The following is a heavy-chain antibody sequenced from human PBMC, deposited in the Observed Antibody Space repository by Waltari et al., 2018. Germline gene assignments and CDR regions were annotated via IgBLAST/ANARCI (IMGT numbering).Heavy chain of an antibody. J-gene: IGHJ6*02. D-gene: IGHD6-19*01. CDR2: ISAYNGIT. V-gene: IGHV1-18*04. Sequence: QVQLVQSGAEVAKPGASVRVSCRASGYTFTNYGISWVRRVPGQGLEWMGWISAYNGITNYAQRLQGRVTLTTDTSTSTAYLDLRSLKSDDTAIYYCGRVALGSGFGPYFYYGMDVWGQGTTVTVSS. CDR1: GYTFTNYG. CDR3: GRVALGSGFGPYFYYGMDV.